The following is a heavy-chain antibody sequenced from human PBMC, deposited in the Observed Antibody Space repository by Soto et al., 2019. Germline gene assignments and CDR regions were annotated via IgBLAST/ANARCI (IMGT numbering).Heavy chain of an antibody. V-gene: IGHV3-23*01. CDR2: ISGSGGST. J-gene: IGHJ3*02. Sequence: GGSLRLSCAASGFTFSSYAMSWVRQAPGKGLEWASAISGSGGSTYYADSVKGRFTISRDNSKNTLYLQMNSLRAEDTAVYYCAKDIGGLMVSDAFDIWGQGTMVTVSS. CDR1: GFTFSSYA. CDR3: AKDIGGLMVSDAFDI. D-gene: IGHD2-8*01.